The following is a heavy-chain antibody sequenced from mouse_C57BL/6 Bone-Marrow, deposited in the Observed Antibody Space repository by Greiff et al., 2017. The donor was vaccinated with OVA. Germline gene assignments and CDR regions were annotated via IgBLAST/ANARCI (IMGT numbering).Heavy chain of an antibody. CDR1: GYTFTNYW. D-gene: IGHD2-12*01. V-gene: IGHV1-63*01. J-gene: IGHJ2*01. Sequence: QVQLQQSGAELVRPGASVKMSCKASGYTFTNYWIGWVKQRPGHGLEWIGEIYPGGGYTNYHEKFKGKATLTADKSSSTAYMQFSSLTSEDSAIYYCARTGRYYYFDYWGQGTPLTVSA. CDR2: IYPGGGYT. CDR3: ARTGRYYYFDY.